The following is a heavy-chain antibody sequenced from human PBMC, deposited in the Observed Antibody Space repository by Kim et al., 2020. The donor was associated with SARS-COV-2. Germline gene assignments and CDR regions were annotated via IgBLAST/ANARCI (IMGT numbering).Heavy chain of an antibody. V-gene: IGHV1-2*06. CDR3: ARVRFREQQRKGALGY. CDR2: INPNSGGT. CDR1: GYTFTGYY. Sequence: ASVKVSCKASGYTFTGYYMHWVRQAPGQGLEWMGRINPNSGGTNYAQKFQGRVTMTRDTSISTAYMELSRLRSDDTAVYYCARVRFREQQRKGALGYWGQGTLVTVSS. D-gene: IGHD6-13*01. J-gene: IGHJ4*02.